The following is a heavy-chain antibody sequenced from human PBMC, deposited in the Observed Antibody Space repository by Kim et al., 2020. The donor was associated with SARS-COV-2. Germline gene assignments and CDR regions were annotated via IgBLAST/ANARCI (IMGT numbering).Heavy chain of an antibody. CDR3: ARAFEYSSSSFDY. V-gene: IGHV3-21*01. D-gene: IGHD6-6*01. CDR2: ISSSSSYI. CDR1: GFTFSSYS. Sequence: GGSLRLSCAASGFTFSSYSMNWVRQAPGKGLEWVSSISSSSSYIYYADSVKGRFTISRDNAKNSLYLQMNSLRAEDTAVYYCARAFEYSSSSFDYWGQGTLVTVSS. J-gene: IGHJ4*02.